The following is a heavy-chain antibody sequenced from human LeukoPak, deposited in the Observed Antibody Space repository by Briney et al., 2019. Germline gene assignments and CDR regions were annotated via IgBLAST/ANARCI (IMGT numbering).Heavy chain of an antibody. D-gene: IGHD4-17*01. CDR3: ASHYGDYSFFDY. CDR2: IKLDGSEK. V-gene: IGHV3-7*02. Sequence: GGSLRLSCAASGFTFSSYWMSWVRQAPGKGLEWVANIKLDGSEKYYVDSVKGRFTISRDNAKNSLYLQMNSLRAEDTAVYYCASHYGDYSFFDYWGQGTLVTVSS. J-gene: IGHJ4*02. CDR1: GFTFSSYW.